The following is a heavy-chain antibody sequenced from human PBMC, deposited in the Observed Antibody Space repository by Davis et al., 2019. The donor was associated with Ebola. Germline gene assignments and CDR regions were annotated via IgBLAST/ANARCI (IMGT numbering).Heavy chain of an antibody. D-gene: IGHD1-26*01. J-gene: IGHJ4*02. CDR1: GGSISNYY. CDR3: ARHPGIVGALLD. Sequence: PSDTLSLTFTVPGGSISNYYWNWIRQPPGKGLEWIGSIYYSGSTNYNPSLKSRVTISVDTSKNQFSLKLSSVTAADTAVYYCARHPGIVGALLDWGQGTLVTFSS. CDR2: IYYSGST. V-gene: IGHV4-59*08.